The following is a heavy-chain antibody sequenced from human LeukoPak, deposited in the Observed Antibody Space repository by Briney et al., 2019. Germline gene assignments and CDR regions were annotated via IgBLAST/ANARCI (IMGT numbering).Heavy chain of an antibody. CDR2: ISWNSGSI. CDR1: GFTFGDYA. J-gene: IGHJ4*02. Sequence: GGSLRLSCAASGFTFGDYAMHWVRQAPGKGLEWVSAISWNSGSIGYADSVKGRFTISRDNAKNSLYLQMNSLRADDTALYYCARALVGANSGGVDYWGQGTLVTVSS. D-gene: IGHD1-26*01. CDR3: ARALVGANSGGVDY. V-gene: IGHV3-9*01.